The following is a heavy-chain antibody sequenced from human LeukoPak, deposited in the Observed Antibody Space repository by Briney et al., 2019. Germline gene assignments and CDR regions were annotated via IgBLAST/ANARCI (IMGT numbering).Heavy chain of an antibody. Sequence: ASVKVSCKASGYTFTSYGISWVRQAPGQGLEWMGWISAYNGNTNYAQKLQGRVTTTTDTSTSTAYMELRSLRSDDTAVYYCAREKGYYDSSGYYFAGDWFDPWGQGTLVTVSS. CDR3: AREKGYYDSSGYYFAGDWFDP. CDR1: GYTFTSYG. D-gene: IGHD3-22*01. CDR2: ISAYNGNT. J-gene: IGHJ5*02. V-gene: IGHV1-18*01.